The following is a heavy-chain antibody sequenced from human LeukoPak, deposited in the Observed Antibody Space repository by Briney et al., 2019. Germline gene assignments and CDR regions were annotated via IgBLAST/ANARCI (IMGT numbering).Heavy chain of an antibody. CDR1: GFTFSSYA. D-gene: IGHD1-26*01. J-gene: IGHJ4*02. CDR3: ARDSPASGIMGATEYFDY. CDR2: ISYDGSNK. Sequence: GRSLRLSCAASGFTFSSYAMHWVRQAPGKGLEWVAVISYDGSNKYYADSVKGRFTISRDNSKNTLYLQMNSLRAEDTAVYYCARDSPASGIMGATEYFDYWGQGTLVTVSS. V-gene: IGHV3-30*04.